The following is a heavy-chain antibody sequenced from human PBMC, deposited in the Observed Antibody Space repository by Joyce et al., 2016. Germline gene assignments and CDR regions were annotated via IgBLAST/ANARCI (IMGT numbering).Heavy chain of an antibody. CDR1: GGSFGAQT. Sequence: QVHLVQSGAEVKMPGSSVKVSCTASGGSFGAQTFNWVRQTPGQGLEWMGGSIPVFVTPHYAQEFQGTGSITADTGTSTGFMEVRSGTSDDTAMYYCASGVAGYCSSSTCTRPLDVWGQGTMVIVS. V-gene: IGHV1-69*14. CDR2: SIPVFVTP. J-gene: IGHJ3*01. CDR3: ASGVAGYCSSSTCTRPLDV. D-gene: IGHD2-2*01.